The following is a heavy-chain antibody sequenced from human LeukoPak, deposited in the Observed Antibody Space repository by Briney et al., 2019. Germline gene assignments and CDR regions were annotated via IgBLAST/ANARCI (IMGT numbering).Heavy chain of an antibody. D-gene: IGHD2-21*01. CDR3: ARIRCGRGQDVFDNH. V-gene: IGHV4-34*01. CDR1: GVSVNVYY. CDR2: LSLGGYA. Sequence: SETRSHTCGVPGVSVNVYYWSWVRQSPEKGLGWSGELSLGGYATSNPSMKSRVIISEATTDKQLSLRVRSVTAADTAVYYCARIRCGRGQDVFDNHRAQGSPVTVSS. J-gene: IGHJ4*02.